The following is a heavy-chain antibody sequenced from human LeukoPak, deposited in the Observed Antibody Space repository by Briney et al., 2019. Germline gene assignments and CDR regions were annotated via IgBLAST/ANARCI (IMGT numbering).Heavy chain of an antibody. CDR2: INSDGSST. CDR3: ARDLWVAPFDP. J-gene: IGHJ5*02. CDR1: GFTFSSYW. D-gene: IGHD2-15*01. Sequence: PGGSLRLSCAASGFTFSSYWMHWVRQASGQGLVWVSRINSDGSSTSYAASVKGRFTISRDNAKNTLYLQMNSLRAEDTAVYYCARDLWVAPFDPWGQGALVTVSS. V-gene: IGHV3-74*01.